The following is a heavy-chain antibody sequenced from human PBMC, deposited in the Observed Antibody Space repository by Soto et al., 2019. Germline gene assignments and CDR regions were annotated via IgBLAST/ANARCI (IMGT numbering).Heavy chain of an antibody. D-gene: IGHD3-16*02. CDR2: ISSSSSTI. Sequence: GGSLRLSCAASGFTFSSYSMNWVRQAPGKGLEWVSYISSSSSTIYYADPVKGRFTISRDNAKNSLYLQMNSLRDEDTAVYYCARQNRYDYVWGSYRYTYYYGMDVWGQGTTVTVSS. CDR1: GFTFSSYS. CDR3: ARQNRYDYVWGSYRYTYYYGMDV. J-gene: IGHJ6*02. V-gene: IGHV3-48*02.